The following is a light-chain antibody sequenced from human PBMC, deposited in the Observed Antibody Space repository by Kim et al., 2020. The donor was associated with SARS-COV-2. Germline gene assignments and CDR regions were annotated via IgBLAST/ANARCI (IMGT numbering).Light chain of an antibody. J-gene: IGKJ2*01. CDR3: QQYNSGYT. CDR2: GAT. CDR1: QSVSRN. V-gene: IGKV3-15*01. Sequence: AASPGERATLSCRASQSVSRNLAWYQQKPGQAPRLLIYGATTRATGVPARFSGSGSGTQFSLTISSLQSEDFAVYYCQQYNSGYTFGQGTKVDIK.